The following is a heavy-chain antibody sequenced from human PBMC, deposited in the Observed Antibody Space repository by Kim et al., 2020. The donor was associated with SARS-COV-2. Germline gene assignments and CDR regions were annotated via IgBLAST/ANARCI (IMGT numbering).Heavy chain of an antibody. CDR3: TRDNPTVADFDS. Sequence: YADTVEGRVSIFRDNAKMSLFLQMNSLRAEDTAVYYCTRDNPTVADFDSWGQGTLVTVSS. V-gene: IGHV3-48*03. D-gene: IGHD4-17*01. J-gene: IGHJ4*02.